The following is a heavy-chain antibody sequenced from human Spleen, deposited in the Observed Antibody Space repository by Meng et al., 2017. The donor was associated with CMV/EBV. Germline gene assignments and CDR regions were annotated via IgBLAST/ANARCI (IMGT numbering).Heavy chain of an antibody. CDR3: ARDRGFSYEVREEGH. V-gene: IGHV3-48*03. CDR2: ISSSGYTI. J-gene: IGHJ4*02. CDR1: GFTFSSYE. Sequence: GGSLRLSCSASGFTFSSYEMNWVRQAPGKGLEWVSYISSSGYTIYYADSVKGRFTISRDNAKNSLHLQMNSLRVEDTAVYYCARDRGFSYEVREEGHWGQGTLVTVSS. D-gene: IGHD5-18*01.